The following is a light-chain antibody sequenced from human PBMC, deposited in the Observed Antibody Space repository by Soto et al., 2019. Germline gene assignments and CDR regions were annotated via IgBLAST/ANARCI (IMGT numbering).Light chain of an antibody. V-gene: IGKV3-15*01. CDR1: QIIANN. CDR2: GAS. CDR3: QHYNNWPPWT. J-gene: IGKJ1*01. Sequence: EIVMMQSPATLSVSPGERATLSCRASQIIANNLAWYQQKPGQAPRLLIYGASTRAPGIPARFSGSGSGTECTLTISSLQSEDFAIYYCQHYNNWPPWTFGQGPKVEIK.